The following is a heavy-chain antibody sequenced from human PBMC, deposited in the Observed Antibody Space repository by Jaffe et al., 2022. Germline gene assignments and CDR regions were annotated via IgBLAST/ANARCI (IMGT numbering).Heavy chain of an antibody. CDR3: ASRFNSSGLWYFDL. CDR1: AFTFSNYW. CDR2: INSDGTTT. D-gene: IGHD6-6*01. J-gene: IGHJ2*01. Sequence: EVQLVESGGGLIPPGGSLRLSCTASAFTFSNYWMHWVRQAPGKGLMWVSRINSDGTTTDYADSVKGRFTISRDNAKNTLYLQMNSLSAEDTALYYCASRFNSSGLWYFDLWGRGTLVTVSS. V-gene: IGHV3-74*01.